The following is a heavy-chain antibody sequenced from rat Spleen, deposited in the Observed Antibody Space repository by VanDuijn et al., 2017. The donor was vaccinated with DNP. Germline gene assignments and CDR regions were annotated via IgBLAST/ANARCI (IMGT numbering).Heavy chain of an antibody. CDR3: TRRRIGSGYDY. CDR1: GFTFSSFP. Sequence: EVQLVESGGGLVQPGRSMKLSCAASGFTFSSFPMAWVRQAPTKGLEWVATISTSGGSTYYRDSVKGRFTISRDNAKSTLYLQMNSLRSEDTATYYCTRRRIGSGYDYWGQGVMVTVSS. J-gene: IGHJ2*01. V-gene: IGHV5-46*01. D-gene: IGHD4-3*01. CDR2: ISTSGGST.